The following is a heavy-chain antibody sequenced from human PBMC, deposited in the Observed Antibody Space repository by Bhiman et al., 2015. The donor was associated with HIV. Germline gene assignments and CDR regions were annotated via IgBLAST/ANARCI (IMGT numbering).Heavy chain of an antibody. V-gene: IGHV3-21*01. J-gene: IGHJ4*02. CDR2: ISGSSSYI. CDR1: GFTFSTYS. CDR3: ARGAPDGYTYLNY. D-gene: IGHD5-24*01. Sequence: EVQLVESGGGLVKPGGSLRLSCAVSGFTFSTYSMIWVRQAPGKGLEWVSSISGSSSYIYYADSMKGRFNTSRDNAKNSLYLQMTSLRAEDTAVYYCARGAPDGYTYLNYWGQGNPGSPSPQ.